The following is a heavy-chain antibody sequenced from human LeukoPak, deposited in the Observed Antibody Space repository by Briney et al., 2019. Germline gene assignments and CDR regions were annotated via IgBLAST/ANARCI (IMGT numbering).Heavy chain of an antibody. V-gene: IGHV3-23*01. CDR2: ISGSGGST. D-gene: IGHD3-22*01. CDR1: GFTFSSYA. CDR3: AKDGTYYYDSSGYWGY. Sequence: PGGSLRLSCAASGFTFSSYAMSWVRQAPGKGLEWVSAISGSGGSTYYADSVKGRFTISRDNSKNTLYLQMNSLRAEDTAVYYCAKDGTYYYDSSGYWGYWGQGTLVTVSS. J-gene: IGHJ4*02.